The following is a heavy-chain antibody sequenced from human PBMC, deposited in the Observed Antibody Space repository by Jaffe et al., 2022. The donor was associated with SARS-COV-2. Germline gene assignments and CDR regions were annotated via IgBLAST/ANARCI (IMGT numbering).Heavy chain of an antibody. J-gene: IGHJ4*02. CDR3: ARDPRYDSSGYLIYYFDY. V-gene: IGHV1-46*01. CDR1: GYTFTSYY. CDR2: INPSGGST. Sequence: QVQLVQSGAEVKKPGASVKVSCKASGYTFTSYYMHWVRQAPGQGLEWMGIINPSGGSTSYAQRFQGRVTMTRDTSTSTVYMELRSLRSEDTAVYYCARDPRYDSSGYLIYYFDYWGQGTLVTVSS. D-gene: IGHD3-22*01.